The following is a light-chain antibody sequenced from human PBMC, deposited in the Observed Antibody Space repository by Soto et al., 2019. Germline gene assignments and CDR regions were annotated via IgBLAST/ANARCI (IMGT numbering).Light chain of an antibody. J-gene: IGKJ1*01. V-gene: IGKV3-20*01. CDR2: DSS. CDR1: QSVSSSY. Sequence: ETVLTQSPGTLSLSPGERATLSCRASQSVSSSYLAWYQQQPGPAPRLLIYDSSSRATGTADRFRGSGCGTGIALTISIMEPEDFEFDFYQRHHRSPPSLTFGQGTKVEIK. CDR3: QRHHRSPPSLT.